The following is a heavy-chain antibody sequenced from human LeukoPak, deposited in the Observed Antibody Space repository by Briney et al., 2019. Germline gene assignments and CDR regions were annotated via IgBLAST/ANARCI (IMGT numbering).Heavy chain of an antibody. J-gene: IGHJ4*02. D-gene: IGHD3-3*01. CDR1: GFTFTNFW. CDR2: INQEGSEK. CDR3: ARAPHYDPPID. Sequence: GGSLRLSCAASGFTFTNFWMTWVRQAPGKGLEWVANINQEGSEKYYVDSVRGRFIISRDNAKNSLYLQMNSLRAEDTAVYYCARAPHYDPPIDWGQGSLVTVSS. V-gene: IGHV3-7*03.